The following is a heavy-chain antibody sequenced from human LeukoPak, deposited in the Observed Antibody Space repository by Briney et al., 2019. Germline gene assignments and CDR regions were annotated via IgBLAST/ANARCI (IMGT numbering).Heavy chain of an antibody. D-gene: IGHD3-10*01. Sequence: PGGSLRLSCAASGFTFSSYSMNWVRQAPGKGLEWVSAITGTGENTYYADFVKGRFTISRDNSNNTLYLQMNSLRAEDTAVYYCAKIGGYFDYWGQGTLVTVSS. CDR3: AKIGGYFDY. CDR2: ITGTGENT. J-gene: IGHJ4*02. CDR1: GFTFSSYS. V-gene: IGHV3-23*01.